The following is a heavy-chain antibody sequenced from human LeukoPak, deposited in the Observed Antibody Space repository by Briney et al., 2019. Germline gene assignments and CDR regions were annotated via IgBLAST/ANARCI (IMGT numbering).Heavy chain of an antibody. D-gene: IGHD4-17*01. CDR3: AKTGDYYVFDY. Sequence: PSGTLSLTCAVSGGSISSSNWWSWVRQAPGKGLEWVSGIGISGFNTYYSDSVKGRFTISRDNSKNTLYLQMNSLRAEDTAVYYCAKTGDYYVFDYWGQGTLVTVSS. V-gene: IGHV3-23*01. J-gene: IGHJ4*02. CDR1: GGSISSSNW. CDR2: IGISGFNT.